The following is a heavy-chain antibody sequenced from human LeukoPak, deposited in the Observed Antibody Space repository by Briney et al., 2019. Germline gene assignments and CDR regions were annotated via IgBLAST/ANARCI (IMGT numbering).Heavy chain of an antibody. D-gene: IGHD5-18*01. CDR2: IYYSGST. Sequence: SETLSLTCTVSGSSISSGDYYWSWIRQPPGKGLEWIGYIYYSGSTYYNPSLKSRVTISVDTSKNQFSLKLSSVTAADTAVYYCARDAIQLWENDAFDIWGQGTMVTVSS. J-gene: IGHJ3*02. CDR3: ARDAIQLWENDAFDI. CDR1: GSSISSGDYY. V-gene: IGHV4-30-4*01.